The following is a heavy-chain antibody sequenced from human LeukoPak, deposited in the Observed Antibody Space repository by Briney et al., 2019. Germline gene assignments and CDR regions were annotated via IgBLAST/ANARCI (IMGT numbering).Heavy chain of an antibody. D-gene: IGHD3-22*01. J-gene: IGHJ4*02. Sequence: GASVKVSCRASGYTFTSYDINWVRQATGEGLEWMGWMNPNSGNTDYAQKFQGRVTMTRNTSISTAYMELSSLRSEDTAVYYCARYSGRWLYKKSLDYWGQGTLVTVSS. CDR3: ARYSGRWLYKKSLDY. CDR2: MNPNSGNT. CDR1: GYTFTSYD. V-gene: IGHV1-8*01.